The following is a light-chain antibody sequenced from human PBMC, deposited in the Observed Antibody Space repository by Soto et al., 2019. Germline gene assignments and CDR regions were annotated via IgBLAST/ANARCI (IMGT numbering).Light chain of an antibody. CDR2: DAY. J-gene: IGKJ5*01. Sequence: EVVLTQSPVSLSLSPGERATLSCRASQSFRGLLAWYQQKPGQDPRLLTYDAYNRATGIPPRFSGSGSGTDFTLTISSLEPEDSAVYYCQQRNIWPITFGQGTRLEIK. CDR1: QSFRGL. V-gene: IGKV3-11*01. CDR3: QQRNIWPIT.